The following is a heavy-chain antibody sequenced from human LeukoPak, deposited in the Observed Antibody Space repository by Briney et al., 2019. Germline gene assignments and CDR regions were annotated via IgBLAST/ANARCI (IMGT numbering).Heavy chain of an antibody. V-gene: IGHV3-74*01. Sequence: PGGSLRLSCAASGFTFSRYWMHWVRHAPGKGLVWASRIKSDGSSTSYADSVEGRFTISRENAKNTLYLQMNSLRAEDTAVYYCARGGLTAGFDYWGQGILVTVSS. CDR1: GFTFSRYW. CDR3: ARGGLTAGFDY. J-gene: IGHJ4*02. CDR2: IKSDGSST.